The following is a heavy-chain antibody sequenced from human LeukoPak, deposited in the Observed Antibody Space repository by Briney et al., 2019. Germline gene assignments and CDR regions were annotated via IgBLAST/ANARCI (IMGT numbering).Heavy chain of an antibody. CDR2: IKYGGSEK. Sequence: PGGSLRLSCEASGFTFSRHWMTWVRQAPWKGLEWVADIKYGGSEKNYVDSVKGRFTISRDDAKYSLFLQMNTLRAEDTAVYYCARDRSIVPAAILTAGAFDIWGQGTMVTVSS. CDR1: GFTFSRHW. V-gene: IGHV3-7*01. J-gene: IGHJ3*02. CDR3: ARDRSIVPAAILTAGAFDI. D-gene: IGHD2-2*02.